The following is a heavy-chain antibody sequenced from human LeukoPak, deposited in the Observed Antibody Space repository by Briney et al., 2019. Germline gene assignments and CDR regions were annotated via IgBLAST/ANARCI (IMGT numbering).Heavy chain of an antibody. V-gene: IGHV3-48*01. CDR1: GFTFTIFG. CDR2: IDARSGIT. J-gene: IGHJ3*02. CDR3: ARTYDFGRGPPGDAFDN. Sequence: ESGGSLRLSRATSGFTFTIFGINWVRQAPGKGPEWVSYIDARSGITYYADSVQGRFTISRDNAKESVFLQMNGLRVDDTAVYYCARTYDFGRGPPGDAFDNWGQGTPVIVSS. D-gene: IGHD3-3*01.